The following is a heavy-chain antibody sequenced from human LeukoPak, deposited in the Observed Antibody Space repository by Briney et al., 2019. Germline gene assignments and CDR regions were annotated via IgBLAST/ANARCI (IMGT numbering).Heavy chain of an antibody. CDR1: GFSFSSYG. CDR3: ARDVDGRYNWFDP. Sequence: PGGSLRLSCAASGFSFSSYGMHWVRQAPGKGLEWVAVIWYDGSNKYYADSVKGRFTISRDNSKNTLYLQMNSLRAEDTAVYYCARDVDGRYNWFDPWGQGTLVTVSS. CDR2: IWYDGSNK. V-gene: IGHV3-33*08. D-gene: IGHD5-24*01. J-gene: IGHJ5*02.